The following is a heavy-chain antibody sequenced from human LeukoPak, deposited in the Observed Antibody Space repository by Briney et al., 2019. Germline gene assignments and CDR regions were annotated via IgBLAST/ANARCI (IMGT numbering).Heavy chain of an antibody. D-gene: IGHD1-26*01. V-gene: IGHV3-64*02. Sequence: QPGGSLRLSCAASGFTFSSYAMSWVRQAPGKGLEYVSVINTDGRITYYADSVKGRFTISRDNSKNTVYLQMGSLRGEDMAVYYCTRDGGSFCDFDYWGQGALVTVSS. CDR2: INTDGRIT. CDR3: TRDGGSFCDFDY. J-gene: IGHJ4*02. CDR1: GFTFSSYA.